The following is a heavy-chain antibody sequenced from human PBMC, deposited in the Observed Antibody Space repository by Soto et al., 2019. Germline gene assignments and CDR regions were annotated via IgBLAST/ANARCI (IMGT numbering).Heavy chain of an antibody. CDR1: GGTFSSYS. CDR2: IIPIFGAA. CDR3: ARSPKKDYGGAYYFDY. J-gene: IGHJ4*02. V-gene: IGHV1-69*13. D-gene: IGHD4-17*01. Sequence: SVEVSSTASGGTFSSYSVSWVRQAPGQGLEWMGGIIPIFGAANYAQKFQGRVTITADESTSTAYMELSSLRSEDTAVYYCARSPKKDYGGAYYFDYWGQGTLVTVSS.